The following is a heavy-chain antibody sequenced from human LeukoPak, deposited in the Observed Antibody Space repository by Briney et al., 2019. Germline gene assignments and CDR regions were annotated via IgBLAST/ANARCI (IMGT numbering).Heavy chain of an antibody. Sequence: GESLQISCKGAGYSFTSYWIAWGRPLPGKGLEWMGIIYPGDSDTRYSPSFQGQVTISADKSISTAYLQWSSLKASDTAIYYCARRDRVTTSLGMDVWGQGTTVTVSS. CDR2: IYPGDSDT. V-gene: IGHV5-51*01. CDR3: ARRDRVTTSLGMDV. D-gene: IGHD4-17*01. CDR1: GYSFTSYW. J-gene: IGHJ6*02.